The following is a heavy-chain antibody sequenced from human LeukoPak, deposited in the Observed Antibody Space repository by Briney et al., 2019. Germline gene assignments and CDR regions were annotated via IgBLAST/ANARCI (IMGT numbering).Heavy chain of an antibody. CDR3: ARDRAESIVGATVDAFDI. J-gene: IGHJ3*02. D-gene: IGHD1-26*01. V-gene: IGHV1-69*05. CDR1: GGIFSSYA. Sequence: ASVKVSCKASGGIFSSYAISWVRQAPGQGLEWMGGIIPIFGTANYAQKFQGRVTITTDEHTSTAYMELSSLRSEDTAVYYCARDRAESIVGATVDAFDIWGQGTMVTVSS. CDR2: IIPIFGTA.